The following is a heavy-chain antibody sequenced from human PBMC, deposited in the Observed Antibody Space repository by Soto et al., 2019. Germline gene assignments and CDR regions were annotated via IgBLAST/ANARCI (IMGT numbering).Heavy chain of an antibody. CDR3: AKERSSGWSLDY. CDR1: GFTFSTYA. Sequence: GGSLRLSCAASGFTFSTYAMNWVGRAPGKGLEGVSGISGSGDSTYYADSVKGRFTVSRDNSKNTLYLQMNSLRAEDTAVFYCAKERSSGWSLDYWGQGTLVTVSS. J-gene: IGHJ4*02. D-gene: IGHD6-19*01. V-gene: IGHV3-23*01. CDR2: ISGSGDST.